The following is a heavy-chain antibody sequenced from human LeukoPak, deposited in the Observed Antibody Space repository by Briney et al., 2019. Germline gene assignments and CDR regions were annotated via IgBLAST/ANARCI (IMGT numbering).Heavy chain of an antibody. D-gene: IGHD1-26*01. Sequence: ASETLSLTCTVSGGSISSYYWSWIRQPAGKGLEWIGRIYTSGSTNYNPSLKSRVTISVGKSKNQFSLKLSSVTAADTAVYYCARSSWELLPFDYWGQGTLVTVSS. CDR1: GGSISSYY. CDR3: ARSSWELLPFDY. J-gene: IGHJ4*02. CDR2: IYTSGST. V-gene: IGHV4-4*07.